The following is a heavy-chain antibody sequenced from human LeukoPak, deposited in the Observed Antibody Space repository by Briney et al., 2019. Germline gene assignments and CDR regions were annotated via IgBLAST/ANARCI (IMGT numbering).Heavy chain of an antibody. D-gene: IGHD3-9*01. Sequence: GGSLRLSCAASGFTFSSYEMNWVRQAPGKGLEWVSYITNGGSTIHHADSVKGRFTISRDNAKKTLYLQMNSLRAEDTAVYYCARSIGLTGGGVDVWGQGTTVTVSS. V-gene: IGHV3-48*03. CDR2: ITNGGSTI. CDR1: GFTFSSYE. CDR3: ARSIGLTGGGVDV. J-gene: IGHJ6*02.